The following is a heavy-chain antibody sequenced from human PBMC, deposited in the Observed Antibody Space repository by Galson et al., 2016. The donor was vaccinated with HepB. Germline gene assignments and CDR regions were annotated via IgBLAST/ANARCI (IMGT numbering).Heavy chain of an antibody. CDR1: GFTFSNYA. J-gene: IGHJ6*02. CDR3: AKESGYSDRYPYYYGMDV. Sequence: SLRLSCAASGFTFSNYAMNWVRQAPGKGLEWVSVISGSTYYTDSVRGRFTISRDNSKNTLYLQMNSLRVEDTAVYYCAKESGYSDRYPYYYGMDVWGHGTTVTVSS. D-gene: IGHD2-21*02. CDR2: ISGST. V-gene: IGHV3-23*01.